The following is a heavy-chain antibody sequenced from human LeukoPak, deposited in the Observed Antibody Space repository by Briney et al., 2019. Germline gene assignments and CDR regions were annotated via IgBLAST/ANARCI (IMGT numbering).Heavy chain of an antibody. V-gene: IGHV3-23*01. J-gene: IGHJ4*02. CDR3: AKDSSSWYSFDY. CDR1: GFTFSSYS. Sequence: GGPLRLSCAASGFTFSSYSMNWVRQAPGKGLEWVSAISGSGGSTYYADSVKGRFTISRDNSKNTLYLQMNSLRAEDTAVYYCAKDSSSWYSFDYWGQGTLVTVSS. D-gene: IGHD6-13*01. CDR2: ISGSGGST.